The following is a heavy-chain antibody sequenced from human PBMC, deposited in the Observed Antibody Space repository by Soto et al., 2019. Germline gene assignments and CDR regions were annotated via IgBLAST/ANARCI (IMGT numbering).Heavy chain of an antibody. CDR2: ISSSSSYI. J-gene: IGHJ5*02. CDR3: ARVSSPSPICCCFDP. CDR1: GFTFSSYS. V-gene: IGHV3-21*01. Sequence: GGSLSLSCAASGFTFSSYSMNWVRQAPGKGLEWVSSISSSSSYIYYADSVKGRFTISRDNAKNSLYLQMNSLRAEDTAVYYCARVSSPSPICCCFDPWGQGTLVTVSS.